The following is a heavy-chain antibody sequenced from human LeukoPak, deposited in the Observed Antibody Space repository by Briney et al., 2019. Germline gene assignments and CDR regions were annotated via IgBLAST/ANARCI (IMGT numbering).Heavy chain of an antibody. CDR3: ATQIAARPPMGYYFDY. CDR2: IYYSGST. V-gene: IGHV4-31*03. D-gene: IGHD6-6*01. J-gene: IGHJ4*02. CDR1: GGSISSDGYY. Sequence: SQTLSLTCTVSGGSISSDGYYWSWIRQHPGKGLEWIGYIYYSGSTYYNPSLKSRVTISVDTSKNQFSLKLSSVTAADTAVYYCATQIAARPPMGYYFDYWGQGTLVTVSS.